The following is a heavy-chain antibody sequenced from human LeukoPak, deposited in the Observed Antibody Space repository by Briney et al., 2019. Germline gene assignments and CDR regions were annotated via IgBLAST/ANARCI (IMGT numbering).Heavy chain of an antibody. CDR1: GFNFGDYA. D-gene: IGHD4/OR15-4a*01. J-gene: IGHJ4*02. CDR3: SRGLTESGAKYYSDH. CDR2: IRSRLYGGAA. Sequence: GGSLRLSCTGSGFNFGDYAMSWVRQAPGKGLEWVGLIRSRLYGGAAEYGASVNGRFTVSRDDSQRIAYLQMNSLKTDDTAVYYCSRGLTESGAKYYSDHWGQGTLVTFSS. V-gene: IGHV3-49*04.